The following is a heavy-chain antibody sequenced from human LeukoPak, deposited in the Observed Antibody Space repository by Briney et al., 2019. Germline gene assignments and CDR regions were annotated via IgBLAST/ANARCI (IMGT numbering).Heavy chain of an antibody. CDR1: GFTFSSYA. J-gene: IGHJ4*02. Sequence: GGSLRLSCAASGFTFSSYAMSWVRQAPGKGLEWVSAISGSGGSTYYADSVKGRFTISRDNSKNTLYLQMNSLRAEDTAVYYCAKSFTMIVVVIRAPYYFDYWGQGTLVTVSS. CDR2: ISGSGGST. CDR3: AKSFTMIVVVIRAPYYFDY. D-gene: IGHD3-22*01. V-gene: IGHV3-23*01.